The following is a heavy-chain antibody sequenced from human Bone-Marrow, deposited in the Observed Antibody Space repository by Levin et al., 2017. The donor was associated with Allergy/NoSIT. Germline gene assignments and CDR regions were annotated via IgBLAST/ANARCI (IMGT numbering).Heavy chain of an antibody. V-gene: IGHV2-5*01. CDR2: MYWNDDK. CDR1: GVALSTSEVS. D-gene: IGHD5-18*01. Sequence: SGPTLVKPTQTLTLTCTFSGVALSTSEVSVGWIRQPPGKALEWLVVMYWNDDKRYSPSVKSRLSITKDTSKNQVVLTLTNMDPVDTATYYCARRRPGYTYGLTFDLWGPGILVIVSS. J-gene: IGHJ4*02. CDR3: ARRRPGYTYGLTFDL.